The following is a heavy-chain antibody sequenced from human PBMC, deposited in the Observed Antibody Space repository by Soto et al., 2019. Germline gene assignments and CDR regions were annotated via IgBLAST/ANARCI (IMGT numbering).Heavy chain of an antibody. Sequence: QVQLVQSGAEVKKPGSSVKVSCKASGGTFSSYAISWVRQAPGQGLEWMGGIIHIFGTANYAQKVQGRGTITADESTSTAYMELSSLRSEDTAVYYCARDDYGDYTDYYYCMDVWGQGTTVTVSS. CDR3: ARDDYGDYTDYYYCMDV. CDR2: IIHIFGTA. D-gene: IGHD4-17*01. V-gene: IGHV1-69*01. J-gene: IGHJ6*02. CDR1: GGTFSSYA.